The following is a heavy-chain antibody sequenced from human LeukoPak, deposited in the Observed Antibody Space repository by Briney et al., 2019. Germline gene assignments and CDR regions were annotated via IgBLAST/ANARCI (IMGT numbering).Heavy chain of an antibody. CDR3: ARDGDKYSYGFYFDY. J-gene: IGHJ4*02. CDR1: GYTFTGYY. Sequence: EASVKVSCTASGYTFTGYYMHWVRQAPGQGLEWMGWINPNSGGTNYAQKFQGRVTMTRDTSISTAYMELSRLRSDDAAVYYCARDGDKYSYGFYFDYWGQGTLVTVSS. V-gene: IGHV1-2*02. CDR2: INPNSGGT. D-gene: IGHD5-18*01.